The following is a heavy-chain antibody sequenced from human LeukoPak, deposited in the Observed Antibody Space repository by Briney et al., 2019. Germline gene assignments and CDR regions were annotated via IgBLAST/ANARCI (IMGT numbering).Heavy chain of an antibody. CDR2: INPNSGGT. D-gene: IGHD3-22*01. Sequence: GASLKVSCKASGYTFTGYYMHWVRQAPGQGLEWMGWINPNSGGTNYAQKFQGRVTMTRDTSTSTAYMELSRLRSDDTAVFYCARGDSSPYYYFDYWGQRTLVTVSS. CDR1: GYTFTGYY. J-gene: IGHJ4*02. V-gene: IGHV1-2*02. CDR3: ARGDSSPYYYFDY.